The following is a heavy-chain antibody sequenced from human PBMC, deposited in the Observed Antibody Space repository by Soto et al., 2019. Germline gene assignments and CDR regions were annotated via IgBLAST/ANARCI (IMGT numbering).Heavy chain of an antibody. CDR2: ISGSGGST. CDR3: AKDGSGDPGYYYHYYMDV. V-gene: IGHV3-23*01. J-gene: IGHJ6*03. CDR1: GFTFSSYA. Sequence: GGSLRLSCAASGFTFSSYAMSWVRQAPGKGLEWVSAISGSGGSTYYADSVKGRFTISRDNSKNTLYLQMNSLRAEDTAVYYCAKDGSGDPGYYYHYYMDVCGTGTTVTVSS. D-gene: IGHD7-27*01.